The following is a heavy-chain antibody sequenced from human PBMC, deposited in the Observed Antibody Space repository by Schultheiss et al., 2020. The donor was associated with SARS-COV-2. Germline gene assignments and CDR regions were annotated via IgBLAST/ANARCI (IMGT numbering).Heavy chain of an antibody. D-gene: IGHD6-19*01. J-gene: IGHJ4*02. CDR1: GFTFSSYA. Sequence: GESLKISCAASGFTFSSYAMHWVRQAPGKGLEYVSAISSNGGSTYYANSVKGRFTISRDNSKNTLYLQMGSLRAEDMAVYYCARANGEWLVLHYDYWGQGTLVTVSS. V-gene: IGHV3-64*01. CDR3: ARANGEWLVLHYDY. CDR2: ISSNGGST.